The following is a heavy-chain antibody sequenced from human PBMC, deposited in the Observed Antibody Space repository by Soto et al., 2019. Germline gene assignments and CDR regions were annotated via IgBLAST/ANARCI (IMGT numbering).Heavy chain of an antibody. CDR1: GGTFSSYT. V-gene: IGHV1-69*08. CDR3: ARDHPYCSSTSCRGGYWYFDL. D-gene: IGHD2-2*01. J-gene: IGHJ2*01. Sequence: QVQLVQSGAEVKKPGSSVKVSCKASGGTFSSYTISWVRQAPGQGLEWMGRIIPILGIANYAQKFQGRVTITADTSPSTAYMELSSLRSEDTAVYYCARDHPYCSSTSCRGGYWYFDLWGRGTLVTVSS. CDR2: IIPILGIA.